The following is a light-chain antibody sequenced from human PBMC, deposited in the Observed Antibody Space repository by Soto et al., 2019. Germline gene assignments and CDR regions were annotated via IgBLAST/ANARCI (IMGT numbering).Light chain of an antibody. CDR2: GAS. J-gene: IGKJ1*01. V-gene: IGKV3-20*01. CDR1: QSVTSNY. Sequence: IVWTLSPGTLSLSPGERATLSCRASQSVTSNYLAWHQQKPGQAPRLLIYGASNRATGIPDRFSGSGSETDFTLTISRLEPEDFAVYYCQQYSRSPRTFGQGTKVDI. CDR3: QQYSRSPRT.